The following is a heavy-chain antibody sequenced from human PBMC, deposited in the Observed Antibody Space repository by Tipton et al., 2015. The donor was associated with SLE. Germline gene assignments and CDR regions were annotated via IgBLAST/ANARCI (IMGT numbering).Heavy chain of an antibody. V-gene: IGHV4-39*07. D-gene: IGHD2-15*01. J-gene: IGHJ2*01. CDR2: MYYTGTT. Sequence: TLSLTCVVSGGSITSSSYYWGWIRQPPGKGLEWIGTMYYTGTTYYNPFLKSRVTISVDTSKNRFSLKLNSVTAADTAVYYCARDRFCGGGTCFDWYFDLWGRGTLVTVSS. CDR3: ARDRFCGGGTCFDWYFDL. CDR1: GGSITSSSYY.